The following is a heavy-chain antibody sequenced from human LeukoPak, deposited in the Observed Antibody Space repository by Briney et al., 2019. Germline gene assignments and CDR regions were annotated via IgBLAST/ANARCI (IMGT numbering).Heavy chain of an antibody. CDR1: GGTFSSYA. Sequence: GASVKVSCKASGGTFSSYATSWVRQAPGQGLEWMGGIIPTFGTANYAQKFQGRVTITADESTSTAYMELSSLRSEDTAVYYCARHRRDYDYVWGSYRSQFDYWGQGTLVTVSS. J-gene: IGHJ4*02. V-gene: IGHV1-69*13. CDR3: ARHRRDYDYVWGSYRSQFDY. CDR2: IIPTFGTA. D-gene: IGHD3-16*02.